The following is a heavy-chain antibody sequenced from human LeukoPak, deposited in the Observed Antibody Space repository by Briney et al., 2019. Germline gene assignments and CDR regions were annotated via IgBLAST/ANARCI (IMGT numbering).Heavy chain of an antibody. Sequence: PGGSLRLSCAASGFTFDDYGMSWVRQAPGRGLEWVSLIYSGGTTYYADSVKGRFTISRDNSKNTLYLQMNSLRAEDTAVYYCARVYYNFWSGYLIHWGLGTLVTVSS. CDR2: IYSGGTT. CDR1: GFTFDDYG. CDR3: ARVYYNFWSGYLIH. D-gene: IGHD3-3*01. J-gene: IGHJ4*02. V-gene: IGHV3-23*03.